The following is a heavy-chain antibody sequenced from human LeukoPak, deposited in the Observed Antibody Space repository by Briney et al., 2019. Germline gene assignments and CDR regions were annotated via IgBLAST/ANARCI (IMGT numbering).Heavy chain of an antibody. D-gene: IGHD3-10*01. CDR2: MYSGGRT. J-gene: IGHJ4*02. CDR3: AIAPYGSGSYLIDY. CDR1: GFSVSSYY. V-gene: IGHV3-53*01. Sequence: GGSLRLSCAASGFSVSSYYMSWVRQAPGRGLEWVSVMYSGGRTYYADSVKGRFTISRDNSKNTLYLQMNSLRAEDTAVYYCAIAPYGSGSYLIDYWGQGTLVTVSS.